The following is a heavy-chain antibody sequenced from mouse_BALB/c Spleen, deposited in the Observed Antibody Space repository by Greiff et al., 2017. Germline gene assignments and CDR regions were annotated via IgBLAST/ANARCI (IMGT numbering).Heavy chain of an antibody. D-gene: IGHD2-1*01. CDR1: GYTFTSYW. CDR3: TRSGNYPWFAY. CDR2: IYPGNSDT. Sequence: EVQLQQSGDDLVKPGASVKLSCKASGYTFTSYWINWVKQRPGQGLEWIGAIYPGNSDTSYNQKFKGKAKLTAVTSTSTAYMELSSLTNEDSAVYYCTRSGNYPWFAYWGQGTLVTVSA. V-gene: IGHV1-5*01. J-gene: IGHJ3*01.